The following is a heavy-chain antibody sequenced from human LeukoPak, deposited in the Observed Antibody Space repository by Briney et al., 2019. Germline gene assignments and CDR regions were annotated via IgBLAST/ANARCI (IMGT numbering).Heavy chain of an antibody. CDR2: ISWDGGST. J-gene: IGHJ1*01. CDR3: ATYSSLNRREFQY. V-gene: IGHV3-43*01. Sequence: GGSLRLSCAASGFTFDDYTMHWVRQAPGKGLEWVSLISWDGGSTYYVDSVKGRFTISRDNAKNSLYLQMNSLRAEDTAVYYCATYSSLNRREFQYWGQGTLLTVSS. D-gene: IGHD3-22*01. CDR1: GFTFDDYT.